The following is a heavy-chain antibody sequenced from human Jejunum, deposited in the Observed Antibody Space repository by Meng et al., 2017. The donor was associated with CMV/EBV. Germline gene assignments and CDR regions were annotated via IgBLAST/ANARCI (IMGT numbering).Heavy chain of an antibody. J-gene: IGHJ4*02. CDR2: IYYSGST. D-gene: IGHD6-6*01. Sequence: QGSGPGLGKPSETLSLTCIVSGDSISGSTYYWGWIRQPPGKGLEWIGNIYYSGSTYYTPSLKSRVSISVDTSTNQFSLRLSSMTAADTAVYYCARMTYSSSPVDWGQGTLVTVSS. CDR3: ARMTYSSSPVD. CDR1: GDSISGSTYY. V-gene: IGHV4-39*07.